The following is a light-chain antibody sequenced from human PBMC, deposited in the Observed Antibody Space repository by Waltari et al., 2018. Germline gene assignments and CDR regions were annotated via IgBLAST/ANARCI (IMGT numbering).Light chain of an antibody. J-gene: IGLJ1*01. CDR3: AVWDDNLSGVV. V-gene: IGLV1-44*01. CDR1: SSNIGVNV. CDR2: TND. Sequence: QSVLAQPPSVSGPPGQRVTIFCSGGSSNIGVNVVNWYQHLPGTSPGLLIFTNDQRPSGGPDRFSGSKSGTSASLAISGLQSEDEGHYYCAVWDDNLSGVVFGAGTQVTVL.